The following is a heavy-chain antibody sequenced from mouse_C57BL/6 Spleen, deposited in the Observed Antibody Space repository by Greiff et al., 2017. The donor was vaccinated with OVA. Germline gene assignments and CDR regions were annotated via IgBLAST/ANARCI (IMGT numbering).Heavy chain of an antibody. D-gene: IGHD2-3*01. CDR2: ISSGGDYI. Sequence: DVMLVESGEGLVKPGGSLKLSCAASGFTFSSYAMSWVRQTPEKRLEWVAYISSGGDYIYYADTVKGRFTISRDNARNTLYLQMSSLKSEDTAMYYCTRDRDGSWYFDVWGTGTTVTVSS. V-gene: IGHV5-9-1*02. CDR3: TRDRDGSWYFDV. J-gene: IGHJ1*03. CDR1: GFTFSSYA.